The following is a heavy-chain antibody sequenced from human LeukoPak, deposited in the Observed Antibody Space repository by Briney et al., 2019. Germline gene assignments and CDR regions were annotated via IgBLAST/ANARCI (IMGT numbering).Heavy chain of an antibody. CDR1: GFPLSSYS. CDR3: VRVKGTYFDY. V-gene: IGHV3-48*01. Sequence: PGGSLRLSCAASGFPLSSYSMNWVRQAPGKGLEWISYISASGSAIYYVDSVKGRVTVSRDNARNSLFPQMDSPRAEDTAVYYCVRVKGTYFDYWGPGTLVTVSS. J-gene: IGHJ4*02. CDR2: ISASGSAI. D-gene: IGHD1-1*01.